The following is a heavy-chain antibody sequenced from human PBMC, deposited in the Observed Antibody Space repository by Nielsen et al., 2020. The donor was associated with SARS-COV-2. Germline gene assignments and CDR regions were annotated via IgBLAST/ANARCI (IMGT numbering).Heavy chain of an antibody. CDR1: GGSVSSGSYY. CDR2: IYYSGST. D-gene: IGHD3-3*01. Sequence: SETLSLTCTVSGGSVSSGSYYWSWIRQPPGKGLEWIGYIYYSGSTNYNPSLKSRVTISVDTSKNQFSLKLSSVTAADTAVYYCARDRITIFGAAYYYYGMDVWGQGTTVTVSS. CDR3: ARDRITIFGAAYYYYGMDV. J-gene: IGHJ6*02. V-gene: IGHV4-61*01.